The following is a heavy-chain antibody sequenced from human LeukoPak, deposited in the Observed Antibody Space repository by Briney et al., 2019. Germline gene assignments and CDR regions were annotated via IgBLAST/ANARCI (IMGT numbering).Heavy chain of an antibody. CDR2: IYYSGST. CDR3: ARPRSGSSGLDFDY. CDR1: GGSISSGGYY. D-gene: IGHD3-10*01. Sequence: SQTLSLTCTVSGGSISSGGYYWSWIRQHPGKGLEWIGYIYYSGSTYYNPSLKSRVTISVDTSKNQFSLKLSSVTAADTAVYYCARPRSGSSGLDFDYWGQGTQVTVSS. V-gene: IGHV4-31*03. J-gene: IGHJ4*02.